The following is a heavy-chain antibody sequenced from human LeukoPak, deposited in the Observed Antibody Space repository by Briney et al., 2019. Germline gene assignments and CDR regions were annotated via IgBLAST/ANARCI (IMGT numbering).Heavy chain of an antibody. Sequence: PGGSLRLSCAASGFTFDDYAMHWVRHTPGKGLEWVSLISGDGGSTYYADSVKGRFTISRDNSKNSLYLQMNSLRTEDTALYYCAKAHRYLSHFQHWGQGTLVTVSS. CDR1: GFTFDDYA. D-gene: IGHD1-1*01. CDR2: ISGDGGST. CDR3: AKAHRYLSHFQH. V-gene: IGHV3-43*02. J-gene: IGHJ1*01.